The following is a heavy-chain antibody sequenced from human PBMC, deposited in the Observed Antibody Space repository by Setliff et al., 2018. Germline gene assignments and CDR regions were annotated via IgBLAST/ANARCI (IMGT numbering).Heavy chain of an antibody. CDR2: IYIGGSA. D-gene: IGHD6-19*01. CDR1: GGSISSYY. CDR3: TRRQWLTTDIDY. J-gene: IGHJ4*02. V-gene: IGHV4-4*07. Sequence: SETLSLTCTVSGGSISSYYWSWIRQPAGKGLEWIGHIYIGGSANYNPSLKSRVTISIDTSKNQFSLKLSSVTAADTAVYYCTRRQWLTTDIDYWGQGTLVTVSS.